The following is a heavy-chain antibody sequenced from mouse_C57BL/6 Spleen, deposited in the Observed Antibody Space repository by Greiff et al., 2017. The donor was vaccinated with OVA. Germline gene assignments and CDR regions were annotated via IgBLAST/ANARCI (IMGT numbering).Heavy chain of an antibody. J-gene: IGHJ3*01. CDR2: ILPGSGST. V-gene: IGHV1-9*01. CDR1: GYTFTGYW. D-gene: IGHD2-5*01. CDR3: ARGGSNWWFAY. Sequence: QVQLQQSGAELMKPGASVKLSCKATGYTFTGYWIEWVKQRPGHGLEWIGEILPGSGSTNYNGKFKGKATFTADTSSNTAYMQLSSLTTEDSAIYYCARGGSNWWFAYWGQGTLVTVSA.